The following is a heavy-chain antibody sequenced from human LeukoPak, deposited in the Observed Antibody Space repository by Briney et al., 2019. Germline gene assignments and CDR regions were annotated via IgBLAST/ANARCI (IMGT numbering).Heavy chain of an antibody. CDR1: GDSVSSNSAA. CDR2: TYYRSKWYN. CDR3: ARGGQQLVYNWFDP. Sequence: SQTLSLTCAISGDSVSSNSAAWNWIRQSPSRGLEWLGRTYYRSKWYNDYAVSEKSRITINPDTSKNQFSLQLNSVTPEDTAVYYCARGGQQLVYNWFDPWGQGTLVTVSS. J-gene: IGHJ5*02. D-gene: IGHD6-13*01. V-gene: IGHV6-1*01.